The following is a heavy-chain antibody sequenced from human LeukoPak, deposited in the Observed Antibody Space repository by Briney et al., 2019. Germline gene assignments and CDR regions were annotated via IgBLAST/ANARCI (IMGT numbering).Heavy chain of an antibody. CDR2: ITSTSRDK. CDR3: ARDLSNYFLHYIDF. D-gene: IGHD4-11*01. CDR1: GFSFSDYN. Sequence: GESLRLSCVTSGFSFSDYNMNWVRQAPGRGLEWVSSITSTSRDKSYADSVRGRFTISRDNAKNSLFLQMDTLGAEDTAVYYCARDLSNYFLHYIDFWGQGTLVTVSS. J-gene: IGHJ4*02. V-gene: IGHV3-21*01.